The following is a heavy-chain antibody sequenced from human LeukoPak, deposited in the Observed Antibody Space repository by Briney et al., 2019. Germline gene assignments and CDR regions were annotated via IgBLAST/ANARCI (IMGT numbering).Heavy chain of an antibody. CDR2: ISNDGGGT. D-gene: IGHD3-22*01. V-gene: IGHV3-23*01. Sequence: GGSLRLSCAASGFIFNNYGLIWVRHAPGKGLELVSAISNDGGGTNYADFVKGRFTISRENSKNTLFLQMNSLRAEDTALYYCAKGSSGYFVDLWGQGTLVSVSS. CDR3: AKGSSGYFVDL. CDR1: GFIFNNYG. J-gene: IGHJ5*02.